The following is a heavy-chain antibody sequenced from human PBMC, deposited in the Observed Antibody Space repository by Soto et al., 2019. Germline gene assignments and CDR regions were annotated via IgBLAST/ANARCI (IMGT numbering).Heavy chain of an antibody. CDR2: ISPDGSSK. D-gene: IGHD2-21*02. CDR1: GITFSGFG. Sequence: GGSLRLSCAAAGITFSGFGMHWVRQGPGKGLEWVSGISPDGSSKYYADSVKGRFSISRDNSKETLYLQMDTLRSEDTAVYYSARSIVVVTALDYWGQGTLVTVSS. CDR3: ARSIVVVTALDY. J-gene: IGHJ4*02. V-gene: IGHV3-30*03.